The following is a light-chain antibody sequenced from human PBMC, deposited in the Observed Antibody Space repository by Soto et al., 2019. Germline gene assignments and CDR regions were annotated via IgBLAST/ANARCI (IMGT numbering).Light chain of an antibody. V-gene: IGLV2-14*01. CDR1: SSDIGDYDY. J-gene: IGLJ3*02. CDR3: SSYTSSSTLV. Sequence: QSALTQPPSASGSPGQSVTISCTGTSSDIGDYDYVSWYQQHPGKAPKLIIYEVSNRPSGVSNRFSGSKSGNTASLTISGLQAEDEADYYCSSYTSSSTLVFGGGTKLTVL. CDR2: EVS.